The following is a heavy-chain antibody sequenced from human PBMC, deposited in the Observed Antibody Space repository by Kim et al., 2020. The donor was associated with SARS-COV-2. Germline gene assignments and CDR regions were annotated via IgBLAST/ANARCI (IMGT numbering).Heavy chain of an antibody. D-gene: IGHD2-15*01. J-gene: IGHJ4*02. Sequence: GGSLRLSCAASGFTFDDYGMSWVRQAPGKGLEWVSGINLNGGSTGYADSVKGRFTISRDNAKNSLYLQMNSLRAETTALYYCSRMEDSGPRPIYFDYWGQGTLVTVSS. CDR3: SRMEDSGPRPIYFDY. V-gene: IGHV3-20*04. CDR2: INLNGGST. CDR1: GFTFDDYG.